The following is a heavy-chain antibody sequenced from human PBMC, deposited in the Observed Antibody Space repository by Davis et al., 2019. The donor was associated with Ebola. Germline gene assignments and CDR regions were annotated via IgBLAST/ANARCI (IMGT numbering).Heavy chain of an antibody. CDR1: GGTFSSYA. D-gene: IGHD2-21*02. CDR3: ARDRCGGDCQINYYGMDV. CDR2: IIPIFGTA. V-gene: IGHV1-69*13. J-gene: IGHJ6*02. Sequence: SVKVSCKASGGTFSSYAISWVRQAPGQGLEWMGGIIPIFGTANYAQKFQGRVTITADESTSTAYMELSSLRSEDTAVYYCARDRCGGDCQINYYGMDVWGQGTTVTVTS.